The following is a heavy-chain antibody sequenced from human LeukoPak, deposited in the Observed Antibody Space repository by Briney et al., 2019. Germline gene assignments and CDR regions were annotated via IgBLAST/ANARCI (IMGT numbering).Heavy chain of an antibody. D-gene: IGHD3-10*01. CDR3: AKDLTYTYASGISPTTLS. Sequence: GGSLRLSCAASGITLSDYGMQWVRQAPGKGREWVALISYDGSVIYYGDSVQGRFTISRDNSQNTLYLQMNSLRVEDTAMYYCAKDLTYTYASGISPTTLSWGQGTTVTVSS. CDR1: GITLSDYG. CDR2: ISYDGSVI. J-gene: IGHJ3*01. V-gene: IGHV3-30*18.